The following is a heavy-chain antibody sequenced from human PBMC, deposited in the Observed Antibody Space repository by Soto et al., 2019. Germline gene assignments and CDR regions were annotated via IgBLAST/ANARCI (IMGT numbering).Heavy chain of an antibody. J-gene: IGHJ4*02. V-gene: IGHV3-21*04. CDR3: ARWNGFGDS. Sequence: IVSCAYSGFSRGPYCLTWVRQTPEKGLEWVTGFSGGSGAIFYADSVRGRFTISRDSSTAYLQMNNLRPEDTAVYFCARWNGFGDSWGQGSLVTGSS. D-gene: IGHD1-1*01. CDR2: FSGGSGAI. CDR1: GFSRGPYC.